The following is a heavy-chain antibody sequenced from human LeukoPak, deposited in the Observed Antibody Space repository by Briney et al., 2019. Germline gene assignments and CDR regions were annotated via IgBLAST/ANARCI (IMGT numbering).Heavy chain of an antibody. CDR2: ISSSGSTI. V-gene: IGHV3-11*01. D-gene: IGHD3-3*01. CDR3: ARDWNYYYGMDV. J-gene: IGHJ6*02. Sequence: GGSLRLSCAASGLTFSDYYMSWIRQAPGKGLEWVSYISSSGSTIYCADSVKGRFTISRDNAKNSLYLQMNSLRAEDTAVYYCARDWNYYYGMDVWGQGTTVTVSS. CDR1: GLTFSDYY.